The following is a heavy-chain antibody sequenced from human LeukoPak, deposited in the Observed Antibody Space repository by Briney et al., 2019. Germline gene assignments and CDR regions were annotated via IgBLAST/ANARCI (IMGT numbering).Heavy chain of an antibody. J-gene: IGHJ4*02. V-gene: IGHV1-2*02. D-gene: IGHD3-22*01. CDR1: VYTFTGYY. CDR3: ARVDFSESYESSGFDY. Sequence: ASVKVSCKASVYTFTGYYMHWVGQAPGQGVYWMVWINLNSGGPNYAQKFQGRFTMTRDTSISTAYMELSRLRSDDTAVYYCARVDFSESYESSGFDYWGQGTLVTVSS. CDR2: INLNSGGP.